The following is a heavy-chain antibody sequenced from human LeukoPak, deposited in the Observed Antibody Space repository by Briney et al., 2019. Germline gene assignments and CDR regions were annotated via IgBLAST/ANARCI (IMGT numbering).Heavy chain of an antibody. J-gene: IGHJ5*02. D-gene: IGHD3-16*01. CDR3: ARAPAYNWNDL. Sequence: GGSLRLSCAASGFTFSSYSMNWVRQAPGKGLEWVSSISSSSSYIYYADSVKGRFTISRDNAKNPLYLQMNSLRAEDTAVYYCARAPAYNWNDLWGQGTLVTVSS. V-gene: IGHV3-21*01. CDR2: ISSSSSYI. CDR1: GFTFSSYS.